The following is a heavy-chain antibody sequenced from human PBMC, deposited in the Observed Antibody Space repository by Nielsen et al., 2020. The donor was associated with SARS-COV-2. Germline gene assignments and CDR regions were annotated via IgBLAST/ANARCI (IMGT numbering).Heavy chain of an antibody. Sequence: GESLKISCLASGFTFSSYDMRWVRQAPGKGLEWVSAIGSAGDTYYPGSVKGRFTISRENAKNSLYLQMNSLRDGNTAVYYCARGGYGWIGGGMDVWGQGTTVTVSS. CDR3: ARGGYGWIGGGMDV. CDR2: IGSAGDT. J-gene: IGHJ6*02. D-gene: IGHD3-10*01. V-gene: IGHV3-13*04. CDR1: GFTFSSYD.